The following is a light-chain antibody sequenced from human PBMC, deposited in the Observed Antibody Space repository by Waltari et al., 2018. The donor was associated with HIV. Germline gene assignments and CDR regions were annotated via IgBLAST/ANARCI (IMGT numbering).Light chain of an antibody. J-gene: IGLJ2*01. Sequence: QSALTQPPSASGSPGQSVTISCTGTSSDVGAYNYVSWYQQHPGKAPKLMLSEVNKRPAGVPELFSGSKAGNTASLTVCVRQAEDEADYYCTSYAGNNFVFGGGTKMTVL. CDR3: TSYAGNNFV. CDR2: EVN. V-gene: IGLV2-8*01. CDR1: SSDVGAYNY.